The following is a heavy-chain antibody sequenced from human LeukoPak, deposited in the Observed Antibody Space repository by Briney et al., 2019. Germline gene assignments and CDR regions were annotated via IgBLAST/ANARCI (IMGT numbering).Heavy chain of an antibody. J-gene: IGHJ3*02. D-gene: IGHD2-15*01. Sequence: PWGSLRLSCAASGFTFSDYYMSWIRQPPGKGLEWVSYISGSTTYTNYAYSVRGRFTISRDNPKNSLYLQMNSLRAEDTAVYYCARDREVVAFDIWGQGTMVTVSS. CDR1: GFTFSDYY. CDR3: ARDREVVAFDI. V-gene: IGHV3-11*05. CDR2: ISGSTTYT.